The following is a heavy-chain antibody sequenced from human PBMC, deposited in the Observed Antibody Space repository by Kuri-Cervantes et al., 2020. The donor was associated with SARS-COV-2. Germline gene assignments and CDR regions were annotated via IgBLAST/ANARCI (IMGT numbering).Heavy chain of an antibody. D-gene: IGHD1-7*01. CDR1: GGSISSYY. Sequence: GSLRLSCTVSGGSISSYYWSWIRQPPGEGLEWIGYIYYSGSTNYNPSLKSRVTISVDTSKNQFSLKLSSVTAADTAVYYCARGSWNYPFDYWGQGTLVTVSS. CDR2: IYYSGST. V-gene: IGHV4-59*01. J-gene: IGHJ4*02. CDR3: ARGSWNYPFDY.